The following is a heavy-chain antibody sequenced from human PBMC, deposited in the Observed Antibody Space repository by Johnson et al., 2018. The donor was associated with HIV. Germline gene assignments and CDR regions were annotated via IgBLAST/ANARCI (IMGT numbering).Heavy chain of an antibody. CDR3: ARDFPDYGGNSGAFDI. CDR1: GFTFDDYD. D-gene: IGHD4-23*01. V-gene: IGHV3-20*04. Sequence: VQLVESGGGVVRPGGSLRLSCVGSGFTFDDYDMNWVRQVPGRGLEWVSGINWNGGRTGYADSVRGRFTISRDNAENSVYLQMNSLRPEDTAFYFCARDFPDYGGNSGAFDIWGQGTIVTVSS. CDR2: INWNGGRT. J-gene: IGHJ3*02.